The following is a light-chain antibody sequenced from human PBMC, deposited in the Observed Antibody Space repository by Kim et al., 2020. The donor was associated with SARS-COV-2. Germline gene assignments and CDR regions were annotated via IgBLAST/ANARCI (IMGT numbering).Light chain of an antibody. Sequence: EIVLTQSPGTLSLSPGERATLSCRASQSLSSSHLAWYQQKPGQAPRLLIFDTSYRATGIPDRFSGSGSGTDFTLTISRLEPEDFAVYYCQQYGTSPDYTFGQGTKVEIK. CDR2: DTS. CDR1: QSLSSSH. V-gene: IGKV3-20*01. J-gene: IGKJ2*01. CDR3: QQYGTSPDYT.